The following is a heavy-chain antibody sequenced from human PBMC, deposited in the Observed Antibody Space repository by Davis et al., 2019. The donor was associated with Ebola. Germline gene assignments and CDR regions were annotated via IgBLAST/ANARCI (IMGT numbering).Heavy chain of an antibody. V-gene: IGHV4-31*11. CDR2: IYYSRST. J-gene: IGHJ5*02. CDR3: ARADSTVTTSWFDP. Sequence: SETLSLTCAVYGGSFSGYYWSWIRQHPGKGLEWIGYIYYSRSTYYNPSLKSRVTISVDTSKNQFSLKLSSVTAADTAVYYCARADSTVTTSWFDPWGQGTLVTVSS. CDR1: GGSFSGYY. D-gene: IGHD4-11*01.